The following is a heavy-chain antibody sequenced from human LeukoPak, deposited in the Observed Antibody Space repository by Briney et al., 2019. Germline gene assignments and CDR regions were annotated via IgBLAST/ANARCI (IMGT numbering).Heavy chain of an antibody. CDR2: IYTSGST. V-gene: IGHV4-61*02. J-gene: IGHJ4*02. CDR1: GGSISSGSYY. Sequence: PSETLSLTCTVSGGSISSGSYYWSWIRQPAWKGLEWIGRIYTSGSTNYNPSLKSRVTISVDTSKNQFSLKLSSVTAADTAVYYCARDPYYDSSGYYPLGVWGQGTLVTVSS. D-gene: IGHD3-22*01. CDR3: ARDPYYDSSGYYPLGV.